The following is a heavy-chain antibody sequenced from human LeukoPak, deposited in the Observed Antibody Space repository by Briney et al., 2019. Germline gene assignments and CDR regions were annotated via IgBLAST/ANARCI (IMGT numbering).Heavy chain of an antibody. Sequence: RASAKVSCKASGYTFTDCYMHWVRQAPGQGLEWMGWIDPNSGATNSAQKFQDRVTMTRDTSISTAYMELSRLKSDDTAVYYCAKTNHNSGIPRWDYWGQGTLVTVSS. CDR2: IDPNSGAT. CDR1: GYTFTDCY. V-gene: IGHV1-2*02. CDR3: AKTNHNSGIPRWDY. J-gene: IGHJ4*02. D-gene: IGHD3-10*01.